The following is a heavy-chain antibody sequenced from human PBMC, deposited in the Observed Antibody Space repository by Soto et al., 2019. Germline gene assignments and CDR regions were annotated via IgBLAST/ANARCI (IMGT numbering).Heavy chain of an antibody. D-gene: IGHD1-1*01. CDR3: AKNGIGRGLGYGMDV. V-gene: IGHV3-23*01. CDR2: ISGGGGST. Sequence: GGSLRLSCAASGFTFSSHAMSWVRQAPGKGLEWVSLISGGGGSTYYADSVKGRFTISRDNSKNTLYLQMNSLRAEDTAVYYCAKNGIGRGLGYGMDVWGQGTTVTVSS. CDR1: GFTFSSHA. J-gene: IGHJ6*02.